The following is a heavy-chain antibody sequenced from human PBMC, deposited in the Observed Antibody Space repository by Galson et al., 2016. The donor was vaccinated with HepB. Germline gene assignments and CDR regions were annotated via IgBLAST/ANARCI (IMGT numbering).Heavy chain of an antibody. CDR3: ARAVEDAFDI. Sequence: SLRLSCAASGFTFRNYGMNWVRQATGKGLEWVSYISTSSWSIYYADSVEGRFTISRDNAKDSLYLQMNSLRDEDTAVYYCARAVEDAFDIWGQGTMVTVSS. V-gene: IGHV3-48*02. J-gene: IGHJ3*02. CDR2: ISTSSWSI. D-gene: IGHD2-2*01. CDR1: GFTFRNYG.